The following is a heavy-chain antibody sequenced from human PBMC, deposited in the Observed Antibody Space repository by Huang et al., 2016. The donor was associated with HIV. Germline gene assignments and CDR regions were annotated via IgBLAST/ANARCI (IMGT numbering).Heavy chain of an antibody. CDR2: FDPEIGET. D-gene: IGHD3-9*01. Sequence: QVQLVQSRAEVKKPGASVKVSCKVSEYTLTELSIHWVRQPPGKGLEWMGGFDPEIGETIYAQKFQGRVTMTEDTYTETAFMELSGLRPEDTAVYYCATGFDVFFDFWGQGTLVTVSS. V-gene: IGHV1-24*01. CDR3: ATGFDVFFDF. CDR1: EYTLTELS. J-gene: IGHJ4*02.